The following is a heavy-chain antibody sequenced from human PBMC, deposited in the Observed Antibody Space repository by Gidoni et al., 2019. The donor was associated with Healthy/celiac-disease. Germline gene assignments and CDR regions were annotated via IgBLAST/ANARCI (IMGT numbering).Heavy chain of an antibody. CDR2: ISPYKCNT. V-gene: IGHV1-18*04. CDR1: GYSFTSYG. D-gene: IGHD3-22*01. Sequence: QVQLVQSGAAVKKPGASVKVSCKASGYSFTSYGISWVRQAPGQGLEWMGWISPYKCNTNYAPKLQGRVTMTTDTSTSTAYMELRSLRSDDTAVYYCARGGFYYDSSGYPEAHWGQGTLVTVSS. CDR3: ARGGFYYDSSGYPEAH. J-gene: IGHJ4*02.